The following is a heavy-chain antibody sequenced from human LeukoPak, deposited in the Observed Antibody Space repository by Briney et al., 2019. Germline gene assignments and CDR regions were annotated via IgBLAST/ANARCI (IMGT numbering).Heavy chain of an antibody. J-gene: IGHJ4*02. D-gene: IGHD2-15*01. CDR1: GYTFTSYS. CDR3: ARASYCSDGSCYSDY. Sequence: ASVKVSCKASGYTFTSYSISWVRQAPGQGLEGMGWISAYNGNTIYARKVKGRVTMTTDTSTSTAYMELRSLKSDDTAVYYCARASYCSDGSCYSDYWGQGTLVTVSS. V-gene: IGHV1-18*01. CDR2: ISAYNGNT.